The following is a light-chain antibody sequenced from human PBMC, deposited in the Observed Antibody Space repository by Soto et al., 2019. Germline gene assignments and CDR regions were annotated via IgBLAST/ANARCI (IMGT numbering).Light chain of an antibody. CDR3: QTWDTNTDVV. Sequence: SSELTQPPSVSVSPGETATITCSGPKLGDKYASWYQLKPGQSPILVIYEDTNRPSGIPERFSGSHSGNTVTLTISGTQVMDEADYYCQTWDTNTDVVFGGGTKLTVL. CDR2: EDT. J-gene: IGLJ2*01. V-gene: IGLV3-1*01. CDR1: KLGDKY.